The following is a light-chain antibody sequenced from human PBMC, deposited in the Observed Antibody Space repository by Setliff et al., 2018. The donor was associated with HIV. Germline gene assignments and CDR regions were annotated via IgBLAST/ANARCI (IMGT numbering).Light chain of an antibody. J-gene: IGLJ3*02. Sequence: QSALTQPPSASGIPGRRVTISCSGNSSNIIRNYVYWYQQRPGTTPKLLIYRDDQRPSGVPDRFSGSKSGTSASLAISGLRSEDEADYYCATWDDSLSAGVFGGGTKVTVL. CDR1: SSNIIRNY. V-gene: IGLV1-47*01. CDR3: ATWDDSLSAGV. CDR2: RDD.